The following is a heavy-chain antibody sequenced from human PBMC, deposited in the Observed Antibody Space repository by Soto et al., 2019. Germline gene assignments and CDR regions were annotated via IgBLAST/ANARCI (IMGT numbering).Heavy chain of an antibody. J-gene: IGHJ5*02. CDR3: ARGRVVVVVAAKLAWFDP. CDR1: GGSFSGYY. CDR2: INHSGST. D-gene: IGHD2-15*01. V-gene: IGHV4-34*01. Sequence: SETLSLTCAVYGGSFSGYYWSWIRQPPGKGLEWIGEINHSGSTNYNPSLKSRVTISVDTSKNQFSLKLSSVTAADTAVYDCARGRVVVVVAAKLAWFDPWGQGTLVTVSS.